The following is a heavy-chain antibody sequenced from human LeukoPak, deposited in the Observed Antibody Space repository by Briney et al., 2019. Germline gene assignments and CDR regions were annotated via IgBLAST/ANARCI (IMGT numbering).Heavy chain of an antibody. CDR2: INPSGGTT. J-gene: IGHJ3*02. Sequence: ASVKVSCKASGYTFTSNYMYWVRQAPGQGLEWMGIINPSGGTTRYAQKFQGRVTMTRETSTRTLYMELSSLRSEHTAGYYCTRGVGFTIFGVGRQAFDIWGQGTMVTVSS. CDR1: GYTFTSNY. V-gene: IGHV1-46*03. D-gene: IGHD3-3*01. CDR3: TRGVGFTIFGVGRQAFDI.